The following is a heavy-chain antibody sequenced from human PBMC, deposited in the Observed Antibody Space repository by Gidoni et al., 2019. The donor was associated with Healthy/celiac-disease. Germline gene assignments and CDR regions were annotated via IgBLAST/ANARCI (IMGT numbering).Heavy chain of an antibody. CDR3: ARDAGYCSGGSCYPSGGMDV. D-gene: IGHD2-15*01. CDR1: GFPFRSYI. V-gene: IGHV3-21*01. Sequence: EVQLVESGGGLVKPGGSLRPSCEAPGFPFRSYIMNWVRQAPGKGLGWVSSISSSSSYIYYADSVKGRFTISRDNAKNSLYLQMNSLRAEDTSVYYCARDAGYCSGGSCYPSGGMDVWGQGTTVTVSS. J-gene: IGHJ6*02. CDR2: ISSSSSYI.